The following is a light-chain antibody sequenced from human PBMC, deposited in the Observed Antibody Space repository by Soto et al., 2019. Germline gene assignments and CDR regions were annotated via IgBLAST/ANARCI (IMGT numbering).Light chain of an antibody. J-gene: IGKJ1*01. Sequence: EIVLTQSPGTLSLSPGERATLSCRASQSVSSSYLAWYQQKPGQAPRLLIYGASSRATGIPDRFSGSGSGTDFTLTISRLEPEDYAVYYSQQYSSSPRTFGQGTKV. CDR3: QQYSSSPRT. CDR1: QSVSSSY. V-gene: IGKV3-20*01. CDR2: GAS.